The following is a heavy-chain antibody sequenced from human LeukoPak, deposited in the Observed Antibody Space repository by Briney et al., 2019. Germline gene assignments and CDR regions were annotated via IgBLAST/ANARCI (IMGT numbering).Heavy chain of an antibody. CDR1: GGSISSSPYS. V-gene: IGHV4-39*07. CDR3: ARVPLSTAYLHYYSMDV. D-gene: IGHD2-21*02. CDR2: IYYSGRS. Sequence: PSETLSLTCTVSGGSISSSPYSWAWIRQPPGKGLEWIGSIYYSGRSYYKVSLKSRVIISLDTPNNQFSLKVSSVTAADTALYYRARVPLSTAYLHYYSMDVWGKGTTVTVSS. J-gene: IGHJ6*03.